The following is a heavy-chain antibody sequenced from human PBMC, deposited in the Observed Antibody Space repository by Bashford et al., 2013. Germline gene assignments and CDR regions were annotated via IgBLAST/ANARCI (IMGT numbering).Heavy chain of an antibody. D-gene: IGHD3-10*01. CDR3: AKDLPSGTYYYGSGSPFDY. V-gene: IGHV3-23*01. CDR2: ISGSGGST. Sequence: GSLRLSCVISGFKFSSYAMSWVRQAPGKGLEWVSAISGSGGSTYYADSVKGRFTISRDNSKNTLYLQMNSLRAEDTAVYYCAKDLPSGTYYYGSGSPFDYWGQGTLVTVSS. J-gene: IGHJ4*02. CDR1: GFKFSSYA.